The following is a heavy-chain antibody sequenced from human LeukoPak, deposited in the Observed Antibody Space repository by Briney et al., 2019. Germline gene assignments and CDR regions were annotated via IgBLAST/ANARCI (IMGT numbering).Heavy chain of an antibody. D-gene: IGHD2-2*02. J-gene: IGHJ5*02. CDR3: ARYCSSTNCYKGGFDP. Sequence: SETLSLTCTVSGGSIGSNYWTWIRQPPGKGLEYIGYIYYTGGTNYNPSLKSRVTISVDTSKNQFSLKLSSVTAADTAVYYCARYCSSTNCYKGGFDPWGQGTLVTVSS. CDR1: GGSIGSNY. V-gene: IGHV4-59*08. CDR2: IYYTGGT.